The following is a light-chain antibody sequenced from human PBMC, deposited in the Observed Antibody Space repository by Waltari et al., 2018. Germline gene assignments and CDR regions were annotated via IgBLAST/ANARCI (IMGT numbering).Light chain of an antibody. CDR2: GAS. CDR3: QHYVRLPAT. J-gene: IGKJ1*01. Sequence: SCRASQSVSRALAWYQQKPGQAPRLLIFGASNRAIGIPDRLSGSGSETDFSLTISRLEPEDFAVYYCQHYVRLPATFGRGTKVEIK. CDR1: QSVSRA. V-gene: IGKV3-20*01.